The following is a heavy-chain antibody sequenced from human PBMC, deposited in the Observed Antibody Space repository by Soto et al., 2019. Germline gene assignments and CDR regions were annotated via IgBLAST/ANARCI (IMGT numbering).Heavy chain of an antibody. D-gene: IGHD3-16*01. CDR3: ARGPYYDLIWNYYYMDV. CDR2: IYYSGST. CDR1: GGSISSYY. Sequence: PSETLSLTCTVSGGSISSYYWSWIRQPPGKGLEWIGYIYYSGSTNYNPSLKSRVTISVDTSKNQFSLKLSSVTAADTAVYYCARGPYYDLIWNYYYMDVWGKGTTVTVSS. V-gene: IGHV4-59*08. J-gene: IGHJ6*03.